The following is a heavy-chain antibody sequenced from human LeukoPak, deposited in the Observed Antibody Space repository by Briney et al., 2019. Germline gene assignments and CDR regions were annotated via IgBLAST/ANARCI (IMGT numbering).Heavy chain of an antibody. CDR3: ARYYYGSGSHKTNYFDY. CDR2: IYYSGST. CDR1: GGSISSSSYY. V-gene: IGHV4-39*07. J-gene: IGHJ4*02. Sequence: SETLSLTCTVSGGSISSSSYYWGWIRQPPGKGLEWIGSIYYSGSTYYNPSLKSRVTISVDRSKNQFSLKLSSVTAADTAVYYCARYYYGSGSHKTNYFDYWGQGTLVTVSS. D-gene: IGHD3-10*01.